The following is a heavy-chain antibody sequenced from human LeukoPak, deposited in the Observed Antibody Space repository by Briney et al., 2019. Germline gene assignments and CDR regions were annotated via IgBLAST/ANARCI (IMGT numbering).Heavy chain of an antibody. CDR2: MNPNSGNT. V-gene: IGHV1-8*01. CDR1: GYTFTSHD. D-gene: IGHD4-17*01. CDR3: AREYGDYVDY. Sequence: ASVKVSCKASGYTFTSHDINWVRQATGQGLGWMGWMNPNSGNTGYAQKFQGRVTMTRNTSISTAYMELSSLRSEDTAVYYCAREYGDYVDYWGQGTLVTVSS. J-gene: IGHJ4*02.